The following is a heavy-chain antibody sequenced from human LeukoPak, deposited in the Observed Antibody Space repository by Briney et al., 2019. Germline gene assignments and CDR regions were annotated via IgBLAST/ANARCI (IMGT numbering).Heavy chain of an antibody. D-gene: IGHD3-9*01. J-gene: IGHJ4*02. V-gene: IGHV3-23*01. CDR1: GFTVSSNY. CDR2: ISGSGGST. CDR3: AKMAYDILTGYFYYFDY. Sequence: PGGSLRLSCAASGFTVSSNYMSWIRQAPGKGLEWVSAISGSGGSTYYADSVKGRFTISRDNSKNTLYLQMNSLRAEDTAVYYCAKMAYDILTGYFYYFDYWGQGTLVTVSS.